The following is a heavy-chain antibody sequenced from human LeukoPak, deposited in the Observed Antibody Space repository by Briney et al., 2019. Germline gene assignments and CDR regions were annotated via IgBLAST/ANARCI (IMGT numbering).Heavy chain of an antibody. CDR1: GYTFSIYG. CDR3: ARGKTMVYCGGDCYRFDN. Sequence: ASVKVSCKASGYTFSIYGFSWVRQAPGQGLEWMGWISVYNGNINYAQKFQGRVTMTTDTSTSTAHMELRSLRSDDTAVYYCARGKTMVYCGGDCYRFDNWGQGTLVTVSS. J-gene: IGHJ4*02. D-gene: IGHD2-21*02. V-gene: IGHV1-18*01. CDR2: ISVYNGNI.